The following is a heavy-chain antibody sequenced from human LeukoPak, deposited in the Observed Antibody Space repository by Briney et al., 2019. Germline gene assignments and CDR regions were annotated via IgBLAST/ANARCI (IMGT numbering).Heavy chain of an antibody. Sequence: GSVKGSCKASGYTFTNYYIHWLRQAPGQGLEWMGIIDASGGSTNYAQKFQGRVTMTRDTSTSTIYMELSSLRYDDTAVYYCARGEFDYWGQGTLVTVSS. V-gene: IGHV1-46*01. J-gene: IGHJ4*02. CDR1: GYTFTNYY. CDR2: IDASGGST. CDR3: ARGEFDY.